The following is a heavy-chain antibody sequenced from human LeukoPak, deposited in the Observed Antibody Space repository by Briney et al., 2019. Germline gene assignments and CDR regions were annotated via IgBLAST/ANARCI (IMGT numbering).Heavy chain of an antibody. CDR2: IWYDGSNK. CDR3: AREDIVVVPAAPEPSYYYYGMDV. CDR1: GFTFSSYG. V-gene: IGHV3-33*01. Sequence: GGSLRLSCAASGFTFSSYGMHWVRQAPGKGLEWVAVIWYDGSNKYYADSVKGRFTISRDNSKNTLYLQMNSLRAEDTAVYYCAREDIVVVPAAPEPSYYYYGMDVWGQGTTVTVSS. D-gene: IGHD2-2*01. J-gene: IGHJ6*02.